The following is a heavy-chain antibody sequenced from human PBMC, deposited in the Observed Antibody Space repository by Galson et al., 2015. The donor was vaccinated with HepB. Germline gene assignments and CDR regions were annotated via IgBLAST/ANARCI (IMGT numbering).Heavy chain of an antibody. Sequence: SVKVSCKASGHTFTSYYMHWVRQAPGQGPEWMGITNPSGGSARYAQKFQGRITMTRDTSTSTVYMELSSLRSEDTAVYYCATEGNGPFDYWGQGTLVTASS. CDR3: ATEGNGPFDY. J-gene: IGHJ4*02. CDR2: TNPSGGSA. D-gene: IGHD2-8*01. CDR1: GHTFTSYY. V-gene: IGHV1-46*01.